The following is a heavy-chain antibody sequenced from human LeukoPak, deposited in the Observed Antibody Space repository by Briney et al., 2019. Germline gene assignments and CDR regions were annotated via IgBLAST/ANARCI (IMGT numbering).Heavy chain of an antibody. V-gene: IGHV4-61*05. CDR2: IHYSGAT. D-gene: IGHD2-2*01. Sequence: SETLSLTCTVSGGSISSITSDYWGWLRQPPGKGLEWIGYIHYSGATNYNPSLRSRVTISVDTSKTHFSLRLSYVTAADTAVDYCATLRGSSTAVLDYWGRGTLVTVSS. CDR1: GGSISSITSDY. J-gene: IGHJ4*02. CDR3: ATLRGSSTAVLDY.